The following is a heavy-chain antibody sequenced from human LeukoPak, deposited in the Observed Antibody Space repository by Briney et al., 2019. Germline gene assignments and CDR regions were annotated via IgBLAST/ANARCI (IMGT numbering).Heavy chain of an antibody. Sequence: GGSLRLSCAASGFTFGDYAMHWVRQAPGKGLEWVSGISWNSGSIGYADSVRGRFTISRDNAKNSLYLQMNSLRAEDTALYYCAKAPLRTPYNPHTDYWGQGTLVTVSS. D-gene: IGHD1-1*01. V-gene: IGHV3-9*01. CDR2: ISWNSGSI. J-gene: IGHJ4*02. CDR1: GFTFGDYA. CDR3: AKAPLRTPYNPHTDY.